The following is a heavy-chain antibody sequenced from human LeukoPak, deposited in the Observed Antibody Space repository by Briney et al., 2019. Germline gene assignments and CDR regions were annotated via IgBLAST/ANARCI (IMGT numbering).Heavy chain of an antibody. V-gene: IGHV3-33*06. Sequence: GGSLRLFCAASGFTFSSYGMHWLRQAPGKGLEWVALIWYDGSNKYYADSVKGRFTISRDNSKNTLYLQMNSLRAEDTAVYYCAKGTGHYYYYMDVWGKGTTVTVSS. J-gene: IGHJ6*03. CDR1: GFTFSSYG. D-gene: IGHD1-14*01. CDR2: IWYDGSNK. CDR3: AKGTGHYYYYMDV.